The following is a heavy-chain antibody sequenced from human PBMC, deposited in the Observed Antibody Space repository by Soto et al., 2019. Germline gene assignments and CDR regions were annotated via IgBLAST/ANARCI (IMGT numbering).Heavy chain of an antibody. CDR2: ISGSGSTI. J-gene: IGHJ4*02. D-gene: IGHD3-22*01. V-gene: IGHV3-23*01. CDR1: GFTFSSYA. Sequence: GGSLRLSCAGSGFTFSSYAMSWVRQAPGKGPEWISSISGSGSTIYYADSVRGRFTISRDNSKNTLYLQMSSLRAEDTAVYYCAKVFYYYDSSGYYYFDYWGQGTLVTVSS. CDR3: AKVFYYYDSSGYYYFDY.